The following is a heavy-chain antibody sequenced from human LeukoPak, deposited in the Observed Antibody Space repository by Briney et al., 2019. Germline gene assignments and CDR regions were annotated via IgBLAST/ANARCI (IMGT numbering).Heavy chain of an antibody. J-gene: IGHJ4*02. CDR2: INGDGRTT. Sequence: GGSLRLSCSASGFIFSTYTMYWVRQAPGKGLEFVSVINGDGRTTYYADSVKGRFTISRDNSKNTLYLQMNSLRAEDTAVYYCARTDRTNNGPREWGQGTLVTVSS. CDR3: ARTDRTNNGPRE. D-gene: IGHD1/OR15-1a*01. CDR1: GFIFSTYT. V-gene: IGHV3-64*04.